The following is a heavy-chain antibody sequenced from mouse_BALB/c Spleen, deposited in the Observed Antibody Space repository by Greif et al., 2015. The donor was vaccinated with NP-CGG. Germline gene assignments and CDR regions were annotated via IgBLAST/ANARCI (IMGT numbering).Heavy chain of an antibody. CDR1: GFNIKDTY. Sequence: EVQLQQSGAELVKPGASVKLSCTASGFNIKDTYMHWVKQRPEQGLEWIGRIDPANGNTKYDPKFQGKATITADTSSNTAYLQLSSLTSEDTAVYYCASQSYGNLDYWGQGTTLTVSS. CDR2: IDPANGNT. J-gene: IGHJ2*01. CDR3: ASQSYGNLDY. D-gene: IGHD2-10*02. V-gene: IGHV14-3*02.